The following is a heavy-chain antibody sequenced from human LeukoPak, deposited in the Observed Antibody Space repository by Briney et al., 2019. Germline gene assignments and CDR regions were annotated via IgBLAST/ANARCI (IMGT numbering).Heavy chain of an antibody. D-gene: IGHD3-16*01. Sequence: PGGSLRLSCAASGFTFGSYAMSWVRQAPGKGLEWVSTISGSGGRTYYADSVKGRFTISRDNSKNTLYLQMNSLRAEDTAVYYCAREDDYVWGSFDYWGQGTLVTVSS. CDR2: ISGSGGRT. J-gene: IGHJ4*02. V-gene: IGHV3-23*01. CDR1: GFTFGSYA. CDR3: AREDDYVWGSFDY.